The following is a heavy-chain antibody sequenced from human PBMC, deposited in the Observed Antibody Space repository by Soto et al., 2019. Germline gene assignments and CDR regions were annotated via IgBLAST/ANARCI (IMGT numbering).Heavy chain of an antibody. D-gene: IGHD6-6*01. Sequence: QVQLVQSGAEVKKPGSSVKVSCKASGGTFSSYAISWVRQAPGQGLEWMGGIIPIFGTANYAQKFQGRVTITADESTSTAYMELSSLRSVDTVVYYCARSAKETSSSSVEGTTHYYYGMDVWGQGTKFTVSS. V-gene: IGHV1-69*01. CDR2: IIPIFGTA. CDR3: ARSAKETSSSSVEGTTHYYYGMDV. CDR1: GGTFSSYA. J-gene: IGHJ6*02.